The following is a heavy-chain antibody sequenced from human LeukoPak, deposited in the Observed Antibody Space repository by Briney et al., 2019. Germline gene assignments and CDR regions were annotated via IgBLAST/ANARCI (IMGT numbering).Heavy chain of an antibody. V-gene: IGHV4-34*01. D-gene: IGHD6-13*01. CDR3: ARGRDMSSSRYGGSYCDY. J-gene: IGHJ4*02. CDR1: GWSFSGYY. CDR2: INHSGST. Sequence: SETLSLTSAVYGWSFSGYYWSWIRQPPGKGLEWMGEINHSGSTNYNPSLKRRVTISVDTSKNQFSLKLSSVTAADTAVYDCARGRDMSSSRYGGSYCDYCGQRTPGTVS.